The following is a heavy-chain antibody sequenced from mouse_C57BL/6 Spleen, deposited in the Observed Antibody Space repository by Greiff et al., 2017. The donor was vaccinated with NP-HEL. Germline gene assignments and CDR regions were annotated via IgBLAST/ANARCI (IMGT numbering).Heavy chain of an antibody. CDR2: IHPNSGST. V-gene: IGHV1-64*01. J-gene: IGHJ3*01. D-gene: IGHD2-4*01. CDR1: GYTFTSYW. Sequence: QVQLQQPGAELVKPGASVKLSCKASGYTFTSYWMHWVKQRPGQGLEWIGMIHPNSGSTNYNEKFKSKATLTVDKSSSTAYMQLSSLTSEDSAVYYCARRGIYYDYDVEAWFAYWGQGTLVTVSA. CDR3: ARRGIYYDYDVEAWFAY.